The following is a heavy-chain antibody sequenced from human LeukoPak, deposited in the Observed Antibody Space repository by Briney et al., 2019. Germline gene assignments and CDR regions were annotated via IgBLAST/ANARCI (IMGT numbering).Heavy chain of an antibody. CDR2: IYSSGST. V-gene: IGHV4-4*07. D-gene: IGHD1/OR15-1a*01. CDR1: GGSISSYY. J-gene: IGHJ4*02. Sequence: PSETLSLTCTVPGGSISSYYWSWIRQPAGKGLEWIGRIYSSGSTNYNPSLKSRVTMSVDTSKNQFSLKLSSVTAADTAVYYCALEHRRGPFDYWGQGTLVTVSS. CDR3: ALEHRRGPFDY.